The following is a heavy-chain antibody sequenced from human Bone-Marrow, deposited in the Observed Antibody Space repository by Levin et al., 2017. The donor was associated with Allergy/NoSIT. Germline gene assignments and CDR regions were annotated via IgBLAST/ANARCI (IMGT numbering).Heavy chain of an antibody. J-gene: IGHJ4*02. V-gene: IGHV2-5*02. D-gene: IGHD3-10*01. CDR1: GFSLSSNGVG. CDR2: IYWDDDK. Sequence: SGPTLVKPTQTLTLTCTFSGFSLSSNGVGVSWIRQAPGKALEWLALIYWDDDKRYSPSLKSRLNITKDTSTTQVLLTMTNMAPVDTGTYYCSHHKFWFGEFSFDFWGRGSLVTVSS. CDR3: SHHKFWFGEFSFDF.